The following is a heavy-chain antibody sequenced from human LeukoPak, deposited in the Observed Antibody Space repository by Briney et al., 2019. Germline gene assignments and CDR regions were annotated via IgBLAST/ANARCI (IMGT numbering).Heavy chain of an antibody. D-gene: IGHD3-10*01. CDR1: GFTFSSYA. CDR3: ATDLVTMVRGALHWYFDL. V-gene: IGHV3-30*04. J-gene: IGHJ2*01. Sequence: GGSLRLSCAASGFTFSSYAMHWVRQAPGKGLEWVAVISYDGSNKYYADSVKGRFTISRDNSKNTLYLQMNSLRAEDTAAYYCATDLVTMVRGALHWYFDLWGRGTLVTVSS. CDR2: ISYDGSNK.